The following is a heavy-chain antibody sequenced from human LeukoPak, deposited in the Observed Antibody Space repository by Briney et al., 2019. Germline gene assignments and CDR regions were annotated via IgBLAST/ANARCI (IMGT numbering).Heavy chain of an antibody. J-gene: IGHJ4*02. CDR3: ARDREDDYGVFPFRY. CDR1: GGTFSSYA. Sequence: GGSVTVSCKASGGTFSSYAISWVRQAPGQGLEWMGGIIPIFGRANYAQKFQGRVTITADKSTSTAYIELSSLRSEDTAVYYCARDREDDYGVFPFRYWGQGTLVTVSS. D-gene: IGHD4-17*01. V-gene: IGHV1-69*06. CDR2: IIPIFGRA.